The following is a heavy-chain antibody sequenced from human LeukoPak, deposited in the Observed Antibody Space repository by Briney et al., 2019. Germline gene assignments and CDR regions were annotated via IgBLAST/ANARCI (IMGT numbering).Heavy chain of an antibody. V-gene: IGHV4-4*07. CDR3: ARDRAVPHYYYGMDV. CDR2: IYTSGTS. Sequence: PSETLSLTCTVSGGSLSTYYWNWIRQPAGKGLEWIGRIYTSGTSNYSPSLKSRVTMSLDLSKNQLSLKLNSVTAADTAVYYCARDRAVPHYYYGMDVWGQGTTVTVSS. CDR1: GGSLSTYY. D-gene: IGHD6-19*01. J-gene: IGHJ6*02.